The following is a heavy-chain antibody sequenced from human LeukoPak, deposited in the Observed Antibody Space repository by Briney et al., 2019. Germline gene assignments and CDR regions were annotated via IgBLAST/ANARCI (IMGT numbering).Heavy chain of an antibody. CDR2: ISSGGDST. J-gene: IGHJ3*02. Sequence: GGSLRLSCGASGFTFSSYAMTWVRQAPGRGLEWVSAISSGGDSTYYADSVKGRFAISRDNSKNTLYLQMNSLRAEDTAVYYCARAPNSMIVVVITRGAFDIWGQGTMVTVSS. V-gene: IGHV3-23*01. CDR1: GFTFSSYA. D-gene: IGHD3-22*01. CDR3: ARAPNSMIVVVITRGAFDI.